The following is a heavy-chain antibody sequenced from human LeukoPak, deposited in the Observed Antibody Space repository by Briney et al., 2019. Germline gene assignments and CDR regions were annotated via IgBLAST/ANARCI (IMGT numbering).Heavy chain of an antibody. CDR1: GFTFSNHA. V-gene: IGHV3-21*01. D-gene: IGHD4-17*01. J-gene: IGHJ4*02. Sequence: GGSLRLSCAASGFTFSNHAMNWVRQAPGKGLEWVSSISSSSYIYYADSVKGRFTISRDNAKNSLYLQMNSLRAEDTAVYYCARESLPQGDYGDYVGDYWGQGTLVTVSS. CDR2: ISSSSYI. CDR3: ARESLPQGDYGDYVGDY.